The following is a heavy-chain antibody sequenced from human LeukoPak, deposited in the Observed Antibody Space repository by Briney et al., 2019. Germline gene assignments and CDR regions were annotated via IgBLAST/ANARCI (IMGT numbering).Heavy chain of an antibody. CDR2: IYYSGNT. CDR1: GVSISSSNSY. V-gene: IGHV4-39*01. D-gene: IGHD3-10*01. J-gene: IGHJ5*02. CDR3: ARNRYYYGSRNYGVPNWFDP. Sequence: SETLSLTCTVSGVSISSSNSYWGWIRQPPGKGLEWIGSIYYSGNTYYNASLKSQVSISIDTSKNQFSLRLTSVTAADTAVYHCARNRYYYGSRNYGVPNWFDPWGQGTLVTVSS.